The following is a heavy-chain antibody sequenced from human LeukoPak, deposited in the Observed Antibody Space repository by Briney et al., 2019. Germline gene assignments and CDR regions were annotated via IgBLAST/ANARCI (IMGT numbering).Heavy chain of an antibody. J-gene: IGHJ6*03. CDR1: GFTFSGYY. Sequence: GGSLRLSCAASGFTFSGYYMSWIRQAPGKGLEWVSYISSSGSTIYYADSVKGRFTISRDNAKNSLYLQMNSLRAEDTAVYYCASWLPPDHYYYYYMDVWGKGTTVTVSS. D-gene: IGHD1-14*01. V-gene: IGHV3-11*04. CDR2: ISSSGSTI. CDR3: ASWLPPDHYYYYYMDV.